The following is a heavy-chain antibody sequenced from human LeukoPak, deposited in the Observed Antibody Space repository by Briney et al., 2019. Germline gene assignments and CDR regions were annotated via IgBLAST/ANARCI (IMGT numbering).Heavy chain of an antibody. D-gene: IGHD2-2*01. CDR2: ISAYKGNT. CDR1: GYTFTSYG. CDR3: ESDLVRCCSSTSCYGDY. J-gene: IGHJ4*02. V-gene: IGHV1-18*04. Sequence: ASVKVSCKASGYTFTSYGISWVRQDPGQGREGMGWISAYKGNTNYAQKLQGRVNMTTDTPKSPAYMEMRSLRSDDTAVYYCESDLVRCCSSTSCYGDYWGQGTLVTVSS.